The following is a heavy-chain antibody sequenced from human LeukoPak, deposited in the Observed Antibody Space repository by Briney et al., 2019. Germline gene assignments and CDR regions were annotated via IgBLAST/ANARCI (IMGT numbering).Heavy chain of an antibody. Sequence: GRSLRLSCAASGFTFSSYAMHWVRQAPGKGLEWVAVISYDGSNKYYADSVKGRFTISRDNSKNTLYLQMNSLRAEDTAVYYCARKTTVTFLDYYYMDVWGKGTTVTVSS. CDR1: GFTFSSYA. CDR2: ISYDGSNK. J-gene: IGHJ6*03. CDR3: ARKTTVTFLDYYYMDV. D-gene: IGHD4-11*01. V-gene: IGHV3-30-3*01.